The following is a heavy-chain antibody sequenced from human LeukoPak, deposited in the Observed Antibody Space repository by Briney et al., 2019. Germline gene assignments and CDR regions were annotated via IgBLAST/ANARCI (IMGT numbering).Heavy chain of an antibody. Sequence: GESLKISCKGSGYSFTNYWIGWVRQMPGKGLEWMGIIYPDDSDTRYSPSFQGQVTISADKSITTAYLQWSSLKASDTAIFHCARRAYEALHFDYWGQGTLVTVSS. CDR1: GYSFTNYW. CDR2: IYPDDSDT. J-gene: IGHJ4*02. V-gene: IGHV5-51*01. CDR3: ARRAYEALHFDY. D-gene: IGHD5-12*01.